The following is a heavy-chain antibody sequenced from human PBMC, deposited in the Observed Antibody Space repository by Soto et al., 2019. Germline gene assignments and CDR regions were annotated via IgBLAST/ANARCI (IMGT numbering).Heavy chain of an antibody. CDR2: IIPIFGTA. J-gene: IGHJ4*02. D-gene: IGHD4-17*01. V-gene: IGHV1-69*12. CDR1: GGTFSSYA. Sequence: QVQLVQSGAEVKKPGSSVKVSCKASGGTFSSYAISWVRQAPGQGLEWMGGIIPIFGTANYAQKFQGRVTITADESTSTGCRELRSLRAEDAAVYYCARDALRGLHARRWWGQGTLVTVSS. CDR3: ARDALRGLHARRW.